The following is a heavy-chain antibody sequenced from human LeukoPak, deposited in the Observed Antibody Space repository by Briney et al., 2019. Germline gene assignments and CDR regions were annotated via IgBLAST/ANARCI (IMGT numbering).Heavy chain of an antibody. CDR1: GGSISYYY. V-gene: IGHV4-59*01. Sequence: SEILSLTCTVPGGSISYYYWSWIRQPPGKGLEWIGYIYYSGSTNYNPSLKSRVTISVDTSKNQFSLNLTSVTTADTAVYYCARVSCSSTSCPRRDALDVWGQGTMVTVSS. J-gene: IGHJ3*01. CDR2: IYYSGST. CDR3: ARVSCSSTSCPRRDALDV. D-gene: IGHD2-2*01.